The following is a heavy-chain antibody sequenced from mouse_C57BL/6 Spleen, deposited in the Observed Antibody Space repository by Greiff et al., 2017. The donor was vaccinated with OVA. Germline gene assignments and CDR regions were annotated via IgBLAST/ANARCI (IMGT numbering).Heavy chain of an antibody. CDR3: VKAVDLYWYFDV. Sequence: EVQVVESGGGLVQPGASLRLSCAASGFTFTDYYMSWVRQPPGQAPEWFALIRNKANGYTTEYTASVKGRFTISRDNSQNILYLQMNTLRAEDSATYYCVKAVDLYWYFDVWGTGTTVTVSS. J-gene: IGHJ1*03. CDR1: GFTFTDYY. CDR2: IRNKANGYTT. V-gene: IGHV7-4*01.